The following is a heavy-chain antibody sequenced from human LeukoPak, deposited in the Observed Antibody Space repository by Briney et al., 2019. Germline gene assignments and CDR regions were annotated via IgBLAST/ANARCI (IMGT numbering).Heavy chain of an antibody. CDR2: ISGSGGST. CDR1: GFTFSSYA. D-gene: IGHD2-15*01. V-gene: IGHV3-23*01. J-gene: IGHJ5*02. Sequence: GGSLRLSCAASGFTFSSYAMSWVRQAPGKGLEWVSAISGSGGSTYYADSVKGRFTISRDDSKNTLYLQMNSLRAEDTAVYYCAKRGVVVAATLVDPWGQGTLVTVSS. CDR3: AKRGVVVAATLVDP.